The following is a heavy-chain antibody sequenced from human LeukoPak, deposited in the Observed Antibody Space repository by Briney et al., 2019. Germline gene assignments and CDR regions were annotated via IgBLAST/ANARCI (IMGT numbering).Heavy chain of an antibody. CDR1: GFTFSSYA. D-gene: IGHD1-1*01. CDR2: ISGSGGST. Sequence: GGSLRLSCAASGFTFSSYAMRWVRPAPGKGREWGSSISGSGGSTYCADSVEGRFTISRDNSKNTLYLQMYSLRAEDTVVYYCAKDGREGRSTSDYWGQGILVTVSS. J-gene: IGHJ4*02. V-gene: IGHV3-23*01. CDR3: AKDGREGRSTSDY.